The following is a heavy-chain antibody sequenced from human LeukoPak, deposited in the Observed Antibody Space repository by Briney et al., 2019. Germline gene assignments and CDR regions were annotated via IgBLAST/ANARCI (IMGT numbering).Heavy chain of an antibody. Sequence: GGSLRLSCAASAFAFTTYPMSWVRQAPGKGPEWLSAISDSGGSTYFADSVKGRFTISRDNSKNMLYLQMNSLRTDDTALYYCARGGPVRYHYDSSGYPIDYWGQGTLVTVSS. CDR1: AFAFTTYP. D-gene: IGHD3-22*01. V-gene: IGHV3-23*01. CDR3: ARGGPVRYHYDSSGYPIDY. J-gene: IGHJ4*02. CDR2: ISDSGGST.